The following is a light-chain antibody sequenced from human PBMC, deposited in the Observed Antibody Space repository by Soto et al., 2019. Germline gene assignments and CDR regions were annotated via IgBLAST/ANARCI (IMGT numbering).Light chain of an antibody. CDR1: QSVSSSY. CDR2: GAS. J-gene: IGKJ5*01. V-gene: IGKV3-20*01. CDR3: QQYGSSPT. Sequence: EIVLTQSPGTLSLSPGERATLSCRASQSVSSSYLAWYQQKPGQAPRLLIYGASSRATGIPDRFSGSGSGTEFTLTISRLEAEDFALYYCQQYGSSPTFGQGTRLEIK.